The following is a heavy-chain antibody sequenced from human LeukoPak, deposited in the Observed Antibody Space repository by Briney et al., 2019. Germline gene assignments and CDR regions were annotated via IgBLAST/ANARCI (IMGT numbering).Heavy chain of an antibody. CDR1: GGSFSGYY. J-gene: IGHJ4*02. D-gene: IGHD6-13*01. CDR2: INHSGST. V-gene: IGHV4-34*01. CDR3: AREDESSSWYGGFGY. Sequence: SETLSLTCAVYGGSFSGYYWSWIRQPPGKGLEWIGEINHSGSTNYNPSLKSRVTIPVDTSKNQFSLKLSSVTAADTAVYYCAREDESSSWYGGFGYWGQGTLVTVSS.